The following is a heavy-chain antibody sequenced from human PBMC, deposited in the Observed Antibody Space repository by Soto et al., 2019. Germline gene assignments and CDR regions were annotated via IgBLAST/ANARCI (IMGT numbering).Heavy chain of an antibody. CDR2: IYYSGYT. V-gene: IGHV4-39*01. CDR3: GSGTSFYDVLTGYYVDRWFDP. D-gene: IGHD3-9*01. CDR1: GDSTTSDAYY. J-gene: IGHJ5*02. Sequence: PSETLSLTCSVSGDSTTSDAYYWGWIRQPPGKGLEWLGSIYYSGYTYYNPSLKGRVTISVDRSRNQFSLNLRSVTAADTAVYFCGSGTSFYDVLTGYYVDRWFDPWGQGTLVTVSS.